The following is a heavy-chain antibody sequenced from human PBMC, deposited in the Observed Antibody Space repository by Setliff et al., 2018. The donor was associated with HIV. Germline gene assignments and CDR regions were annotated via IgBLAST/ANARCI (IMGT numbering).Heavy chain of an antibody. V-gene: IGHV1-2*06. Sequence: GASVKVSCKASGYTFTDCYIHWVRQAPGQGLEWMGRINPKSGGTNYVQKFQGRVTMTRDTSINTAYLELSRLRSDDTAVYYCAKDRTGTGTTLHVWGKGTTVTVSS. J-gene: IGHJ6*04. CDR3: AKDRTGTGTTLHV. D-gene: IGHD1-7*01. CDR1: GYTFTDCY. CDR2: INPKSGGT.